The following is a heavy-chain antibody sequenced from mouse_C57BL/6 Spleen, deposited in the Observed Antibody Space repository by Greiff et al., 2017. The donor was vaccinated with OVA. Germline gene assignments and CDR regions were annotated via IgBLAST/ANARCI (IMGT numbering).Heavy chain of an antibody. J-gene: IGHJ4*01. D-gene: IGHD2-4*01. V-gene: IGHV1-19*01. CDR1: GYTFTDYY. Sequence: VQLQQSGPVLVKPGASVKMSCKASGYTFTDYYMNWVKQSHGKSLEWIGVINPYNGGTSYNQKFKGKATLTVDKSSSTAYMELNSLTSEDSEVYYCARRDDYENAMDYWGQGTSVTVSS. CDR3: ARRDDYENAMDY. CDR2: INPYNGGT.